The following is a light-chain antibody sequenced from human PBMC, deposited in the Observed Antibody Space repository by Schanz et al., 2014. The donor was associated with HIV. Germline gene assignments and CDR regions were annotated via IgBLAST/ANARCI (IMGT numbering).Light chain of an antibody. Sequence: EIGLTQSPGTLSLSPGEGGTLSCRASQTVKSNFIGWYQQKPGQAPRLLIFGASNRATGIPDRFSGGVSGADFTLTISRVEPEDYAVYYCQQYDSPPWTFGQGTKVEVK. CDR1: QTVKSNF. J-gene: IGKJ1*01. CDR3: QQYDSPPWT. CDR2: GAS. V-gene: IGKV3-20*01.